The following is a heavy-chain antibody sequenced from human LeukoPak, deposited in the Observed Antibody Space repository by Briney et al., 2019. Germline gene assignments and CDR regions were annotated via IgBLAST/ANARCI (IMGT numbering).Heavy chain of an antibody. CDR2: ISYDGSNK. D-gene: IGHD3-22*01. V-gene: IGHV3-30-3*01. CDR3: ARGRITMIVGVDY. CDR1: GFTFSSYA. J-gene: IGHJ4*02. Sequence: PGGSLRLSCAASGFTFSSYAMHWVRQAPGKGLEWVAVISYDGSNKYYADSVKGRFTISRDNSKNTLYLQMNSLRAEDTAVYYCARGRITMIVGVDYWGQGTLVTVSS.